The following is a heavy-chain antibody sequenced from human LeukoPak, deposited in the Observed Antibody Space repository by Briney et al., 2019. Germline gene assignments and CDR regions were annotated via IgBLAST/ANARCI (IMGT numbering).Heavy chain of an antibody. J-gene: IGHJ4*02. CDR2: INPNSCGT. V-gene: IGHV1-2*02. CDR3: ARGGSSGLLGFDY. CDR1: GYTFTVYY. D-gene: IGHD6-19*01. Sequence: ASVTVSCKASGYTFTVYYMHWVRQAPGQGLGWMGWINPNSCGTNYAQKFQGRVTMTSDTSISTAYMELSRLRSDDTAVYYCARGGSSGLLGFDYWGQGTLVTVSS.